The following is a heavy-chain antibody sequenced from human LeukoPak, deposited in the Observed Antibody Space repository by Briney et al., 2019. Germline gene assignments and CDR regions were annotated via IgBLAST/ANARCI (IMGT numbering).Heavy chain of an antibody. CDR1: GITFSSYW. V-gene: IGHV3-7*01. CDR2: IKQDGSEK. J-gene: IGHJ4*02. Sequence: GGSLRLSCAASGITFSSYWMSWVRQAPGKGLEWVANIKQDGSEKNYVDSVKGRFTISRDNAKNSLYLQMNSLRAEDTAVYYCARGLRGQRAYYFDYWGQGTLVTVSS. CDR3: ARGLRGQRAYYFDY.